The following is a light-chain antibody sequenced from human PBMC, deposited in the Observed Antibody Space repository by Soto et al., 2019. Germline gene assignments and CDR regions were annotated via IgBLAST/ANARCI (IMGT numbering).Light chain of an antibody. CDR2: LAS. J-gene: IGKJ4*01. CDR3: QQANRFPLT. CDR1: QGINSW. V-gene: IGKV1-12*01. Sequence: DIQMTQSPSSVSASVGDRVTITCRASQGINSWLAWYQQKPGRAPKLLIFLASSLQSAVPSRFSGSGSGTDFTLTINNLQPEDFATYYCQQANRFPLTFGGGTKVDIK.